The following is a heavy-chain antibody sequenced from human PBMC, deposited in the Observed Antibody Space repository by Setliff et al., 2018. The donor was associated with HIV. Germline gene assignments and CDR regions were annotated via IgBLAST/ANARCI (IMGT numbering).Heavy chain of an antibody. CDR3: ARGRGYGSGTYYPLDY. CDR1: GYTFTTYG. J-gene: IGHJ4*02. Sequence: GASVKVSCKPSGYTFTTYGLSWVRQAPGQGLEWMGWISTYSDETSYSQNLQGRLTMTTDTSTGTAYMELRSLRSDDTALYYCARGRGYGSGTYYPLDYWGQGTLVTVSS. V-gene: IGHV1-18*01. CDR2: ISTYSDET. D-gene: IGHD3-10*01.